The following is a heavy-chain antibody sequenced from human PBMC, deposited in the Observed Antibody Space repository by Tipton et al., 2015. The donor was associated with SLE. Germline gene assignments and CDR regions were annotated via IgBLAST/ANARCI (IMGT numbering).Heavy chain of an antibody. CDR1: GDSISSDRYY. CDR3: ARHRAAAGFFDF. CDR2: IYISGST. D-gene: IGHD6-13*01. V-gene: IGHV4-61*02. J-gene: IGHJ3*01. Sequence: TLSLTCSVSGDSISSDRYYWSWIRQPAGKGLEWIGRIYISGSTDYNPSLKSRLSISVDNSRNQFSLKVNSVTAADTAVYYCARHRAAAGFFDFWGQGTSVAVSS.